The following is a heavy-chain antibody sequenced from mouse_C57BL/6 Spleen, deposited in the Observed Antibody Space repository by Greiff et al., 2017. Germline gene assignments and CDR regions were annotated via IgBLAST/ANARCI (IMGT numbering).Heavy chain of an antibody. CDR3: ARNGYYPWFAY. J-gene: IGHJ3*01. Sequence: EVKLVESGGGLVKPGGSLKLSCAASGFTFSDYGMHWVHQAPEKGLEWVAYISSGSSTIYYADTVKGRFTISRDNAKNTLFLQMTSLRSEDTAMYYCARNGYYPWFAYWGQGTLVTVSA. CDR2: ISSGSSTI. V-gene: IGHV5-17*01. CDR1: GFTFSDYG. D-gene: IGHD2-3*01.